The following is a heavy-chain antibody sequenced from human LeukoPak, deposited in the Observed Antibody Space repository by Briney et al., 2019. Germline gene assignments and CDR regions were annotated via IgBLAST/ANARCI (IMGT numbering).Heavy chain of an antibody. Sequence: GASVKVSCKASGYTFTGYYMHWVRQAPGQGLEWMGWINPNSGNTNYAQKLQGRVTMTRDTSISTAYMELSRLRSDDTAVYYCARTPTRGWYMSLPGYWGQGTLVTVSS. CDR3: ARTPTRGWYMSLPGY. J-gene: IGHJ4*02. V-gene: IGHV1-2*02. CDR2: INPNSGNT. CDR1: GYTFTGYY. D-gene: IGHD6-19*01.